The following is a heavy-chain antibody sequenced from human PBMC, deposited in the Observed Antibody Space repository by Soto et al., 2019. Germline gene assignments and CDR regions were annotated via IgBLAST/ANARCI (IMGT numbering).Heavy chain of an antibody. D-gene: IGHD4-4*01. Sequence: GGSLRLSCAASGFPFSSYVMSWVRQAPGKGLEWVSGISGGGSNTFYADSVKGRFTISRDNSKNTLLLQMNSLGAEDTAVYYCAKDSNKYSSSLRGRYFDYWGQGXGVTVYS. CDR2: ISGGGSNT. CDR3: AKDSNKYSSSLRGRYFDY. J-gene: IGHJ4*02. CDR1: GFPFSSYV. V-gene: IGHV3-23*01.